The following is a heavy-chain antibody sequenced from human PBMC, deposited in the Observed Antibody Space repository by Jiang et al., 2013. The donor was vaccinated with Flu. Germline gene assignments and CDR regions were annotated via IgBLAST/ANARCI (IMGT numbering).Heavy chain of an antibody. Sequence: LVQPGGSLRLSCAASGFTFSNYAMNWLRQAPGKGLEWVSLISGDARGTWYADSVKGRFTISRDNSKNTLYLQMNSLRAGDTAIYYCAKAYLTSSGDWFDPWGQGALVTVSS. J-gene: IGHJ5*02. CDR1: GFTFSNYA. D-gene: IGHD2-21*01. V-gene: IGHV3-23*01. CDR2: ISGDARGT. CDR3: AKAYLTSSGDWFDP.